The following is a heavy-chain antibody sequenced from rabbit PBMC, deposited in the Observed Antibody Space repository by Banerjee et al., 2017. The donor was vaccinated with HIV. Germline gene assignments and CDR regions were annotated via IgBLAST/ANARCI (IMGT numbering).Heavy chain of an antibody. V-gene: IGHV1S45*01. Sequence: QEQLEESGGGLVQPEGSLALTCKASGFTISSYYYMCWVRQAPGKGLELIACIYADSSGSTYYTSWAKGRFTISKTSSTTVTLQMTSLTAADTATYFCARRYIDDGYFGALNLWGQGTLVTVS. CDR1: GFTISSYYY. D-gene: IGHD1-1*01. CDR2: IYADSSGST. CDR3: ARRYIDDGYFGALNL. J-gene: IGHJ4*01.